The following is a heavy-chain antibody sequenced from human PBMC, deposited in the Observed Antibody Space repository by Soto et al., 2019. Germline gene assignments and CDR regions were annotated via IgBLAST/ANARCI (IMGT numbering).Heavy chain of an antibody. Sequence: VGSVRLSCAASGFTFSDYYMSWIRQAPGKGLEWVSYISSSNTNIFYADSVKGRFTISRDNAKKSLYLQMNSLRAEDTAVYYCARRYGDYRSLDYWGQGTLVTVSS. V-gene: IGHV3-11*01. CDR2: ISSSNTNI. CDR1: GFTFSDYY. CDR3: ARRYGDYRSLDY. J-gene: IGHJ4*02. D-gene: IGHD4-17*01.